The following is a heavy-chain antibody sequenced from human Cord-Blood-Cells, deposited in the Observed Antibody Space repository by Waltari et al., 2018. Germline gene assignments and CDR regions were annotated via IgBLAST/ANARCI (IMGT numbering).Heavy chain of an antibody. Sequence: QVQLVQSGAEVKKPGASVKVSCKASGYTFTGYYMHWVRQAPAPGLEWMGWINPNSGGTNYAQKFQGRVTMTRDTSISTAYMELSRLRSDDTAVYYCARGGGEYSSSWYERGIAFDIWGQGTMVTVSS. CDR3: ARGGGEYSSSWYERGIAFDI. CDR1: GYTFTGYY. CDR2: INPNSGGT. V-gene: IGHV1-2*02. J-gene: IGHJ3*02. D-gene: IGHD6-13*01.